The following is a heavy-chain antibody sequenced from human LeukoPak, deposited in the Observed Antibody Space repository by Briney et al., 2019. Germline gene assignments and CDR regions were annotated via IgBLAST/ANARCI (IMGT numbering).Heavy chain of an antibody. J-gene: IGHJ4*02. CDR3: AKHLRMATRLDPFDY. D-gene: IGHD5-12*01. CDR1: GFTFSAYA. CDR2: ISGNGLST. Sequence: PGGSLRLSCAGSGFTFSAYAMNWVRQAPGKGLQWVSSISGNGLSTYYADSVKGRFSISRDNAKNILYLQMNNLKAEDTATYYCAKHLRMATRLDPFDYWGQGTRVTVSS. V-gene: IGHV3-23*01.